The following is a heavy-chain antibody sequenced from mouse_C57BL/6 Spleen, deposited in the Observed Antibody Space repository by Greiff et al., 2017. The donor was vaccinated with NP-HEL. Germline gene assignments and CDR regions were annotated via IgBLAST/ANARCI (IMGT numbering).Heavy chain of an antibody. CDR1: GFTFSSYA. V-gene: IGHV5-4*01. J-gene: IGHJ3*01. D-gene: IGHD2-5*01. CDR2: ISDGGSYT. Sequence: EVQGLESGGGLVKPGGSLKLSCAASGFTFSSYAMSWVRQTPEKRLEWVATISDGGSYTYYPDNVKGRFTISRDNAKNNLDLQMSHLKSEDTAMYYCARDSNNFAYWGQGTLVTVSA. CDR3: ARDSNNFAY.